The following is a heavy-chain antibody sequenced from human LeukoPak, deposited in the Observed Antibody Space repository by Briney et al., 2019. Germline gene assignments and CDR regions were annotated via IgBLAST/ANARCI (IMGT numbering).Heavy chain of an antibody. D-gene: IGHD2-2*01. CDR2: ISGSATSGSGGRT. V-gene: IGHV3-23*01. CDR1: GFTFSSYA. J-gene: IGHJ4*02. CDR3: AKEALKAAILGYYFDY. Sequence: GGSLRLSCAASGFTFSSYAMSWVRQAPGKGLEWVSAISGSATSGSGGRTYYADSVKGRFTISRDNSKNTLYLQMNSLRAEDTAVYYCAKEALKAAILGYYFDYWGQGTLVTVSS.